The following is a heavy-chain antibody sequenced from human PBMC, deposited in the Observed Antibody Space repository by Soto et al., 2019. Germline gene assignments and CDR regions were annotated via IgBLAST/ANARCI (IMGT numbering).Heavy chain of an antibody. CDR1: GFTLSDYY. Sequence: QVQLVESGGGLVKPGGSLRLSCAASGFTLSDYYMTWIRQAPGKGLEWVPDISISGTTIHYADSVRGRFTISRDNAKNSLWLQMNTLRAEDTAVYYCARFRGDGYYNLWGQGTLVTVSS. J-gene: IGHJ4*02. D-gene: IGHD3-9*01. CDR3: ARFRGDGYYNL. V-gene: IGHV3-11*01. CDR2: ISISGTTI.